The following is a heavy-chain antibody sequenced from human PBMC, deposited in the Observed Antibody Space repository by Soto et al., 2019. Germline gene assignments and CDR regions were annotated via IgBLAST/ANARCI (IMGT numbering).Heavy chain of an antibody. J-gene: IGHJ4*02. CDR2: VSSIGGIT. Sequence: EVHLLESGGGFIQPGGSLRLSCATSGFTFSSYAMSWVRQAPGEGLEWISAVSSIGGITYYTDSVKGRFNISRDNSKNTVYLRMNSLRADDTAVYYCAEESPVSHHTRGYYFDDWGQGVLVTVSS. CDR1: GFTFSSYA. D-gene: IGHD6-13*01. CDR3: AEESPVSHHTRGYYFDD. V-gene: IGHV3-23*01.